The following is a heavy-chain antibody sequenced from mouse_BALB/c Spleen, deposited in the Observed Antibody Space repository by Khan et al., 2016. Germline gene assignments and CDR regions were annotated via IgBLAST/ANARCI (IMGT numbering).Heavy chain of an antibody. V-gene: IGHV4-1*02. D-gene: IGHD1-1*01. CDR1: GFDLSRYW. CDR2: INPDSRTI. J-gene: IGHJ3*01. Sequence: EVKLEESGGGLVQPGGSLKLSCAASGFDLSRYWMSWVRQAPGKGLEWIGEINPDSRTINYTPSLKDKFIISRDNAKNTLYLQMSKVRSEDTALYYCARAGYYGYLVNWGQGTLVTVSA. CDR3: ARAGYYGYLVN.